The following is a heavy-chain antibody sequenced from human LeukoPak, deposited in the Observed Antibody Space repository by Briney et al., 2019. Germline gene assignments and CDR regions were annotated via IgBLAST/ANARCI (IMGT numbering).Heavy chain of an antibody. J-gene: IGHJ4*02. CDR2: ISGSGGST. CDR3: AKNGDLEETTVVTQHDY. V-gene: IGHV3-23*01. CDR1: GFTFSSYA. Sequence: GGSLRLSCAASGFTFSSYAMSWVRQAPGKGLEWVSAISGSGGSTYYADSVKGRFTISRDNSKNTLYLQMNSLRAEDTAVYYCAKNGDLEETTVVTQHDYWGQGTLVTVSS. D-gene: IGHD4-23*01.